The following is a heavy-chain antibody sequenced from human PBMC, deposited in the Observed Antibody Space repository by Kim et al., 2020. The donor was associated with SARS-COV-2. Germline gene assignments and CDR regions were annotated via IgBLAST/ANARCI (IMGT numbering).Heavy chain of an antibody. V-gene: IGHV1-24*01. J-gene: IGHJ4*02. D-gene: IGHD4-4*01. CDR3: ATGPLTTRREYFDY. Sequence: AQKFQGRVTMTEDTSTDTAYMELSSLRSEDTAVYYCATGPLTTRREYFDYWGQGTLVTVSS.